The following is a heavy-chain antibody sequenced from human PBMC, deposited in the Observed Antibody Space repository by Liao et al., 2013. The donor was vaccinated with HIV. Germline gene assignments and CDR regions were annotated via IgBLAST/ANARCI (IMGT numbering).Heavy chain of an antibody. CDR3: AREETSSYFDFWSGFHYYYYMDV. J-gene: IGHJ6*03. CDR2: ISHSGST. D-gene: IGHD3-3*01. V-gene: IGHV4-30-2*01. Sequence: QLQLQESGSGLVKPSQTLSLTCAVSGGSISSRAYSWSWIRQPPGKGLEWVVYISHSGSTYYNPSLESRVTISEDRSKNQFSLKLSSVTAADTAVYYCAREETSSYFDFWSGFHYYYYMDVWGKGTTVTVSS. CDR1: GGSISSRAYS.